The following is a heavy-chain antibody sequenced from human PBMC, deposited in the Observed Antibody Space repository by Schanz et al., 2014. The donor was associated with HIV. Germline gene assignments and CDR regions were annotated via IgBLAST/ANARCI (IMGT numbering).Heavy chain of an antibody. D-gene: IGHD3-16*02. Sequence: QVRLQQWGAGLLKPSETLSLTCAVYGASFSDDYWTWIRQPPGKGLEWIGEINQSGNTNYNPSLKSGVTMSTDTSKKQFSLKLSSVTAADTAVYYCVRGFLMGRDYDYIWGSNRYAAWFDFWGQGTLVAVSS. CDR1: GASFSDDY. J-gene: IGHJ5*01. CDR2: INQSGNT. CDR3: VRGFLMGRDYDYIWGSNRYAAWFDF. V-gene: IGHV4-34*02.